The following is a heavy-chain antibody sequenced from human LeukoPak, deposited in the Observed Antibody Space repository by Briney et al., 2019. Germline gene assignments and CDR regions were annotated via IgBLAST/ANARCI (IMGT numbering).Heavy chain of an antibody. CDR1: GFTFSSYA. J-gene: IGHJ4*02. D-gene: IGHD6-13*01. V-gene: IGHV3-23*01. CDR2: ISGSGGST. CDR3: ANSRVSSSWYDY. Sequence: GGSLRLSCAASGFTFSSYAMSWARQAPGKGLEWVSAISGSGGSTYYADSVKGRFTISRDNSKNTLYLQMNSLRAEDTAVYYCANSRVSSSWYDYWGQGTLVTVSS.